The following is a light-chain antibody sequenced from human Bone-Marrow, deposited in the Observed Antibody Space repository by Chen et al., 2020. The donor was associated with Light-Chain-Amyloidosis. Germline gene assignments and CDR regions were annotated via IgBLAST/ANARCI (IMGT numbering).Light chain of an antibody. CDR2: RDT. Sequence: SYELTQPPSVSVSPGQTARITCSGDDLPTKYAYWYQQKPGQAPVLVIHRDTERPSGISERFSGSSSGTTATLTISGVQAGDEADYHCQSADSSGTYEVIVGGGTKLTVL. V-gene: IGLV3-25*03. CDR3: QSADSSGTYEVI. CDR1: DLPTKY. J-gene: IGLJ2*01.